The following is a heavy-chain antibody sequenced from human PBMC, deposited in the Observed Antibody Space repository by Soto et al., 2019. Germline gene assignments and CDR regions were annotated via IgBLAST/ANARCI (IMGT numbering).Heavy chain of an antibody. CDR2: IWYDGSNK. Sequence: HPGGSLRLSCAASGFTFSSYGMHWVRQAPGKGLEWVAVIWYDGSNKYYADSVKGRFTISRDNSKNTLYLQMSSLRSEDTAVYYCATAHLVLGYWGQGTLVTVSS. V-gene: IGHV3-30*02. J-gene: IGHJ4*02. CDR3: ATAHLVLGY. CDR1: GFTFSSYG. D-gene: IGHD6-6*01.